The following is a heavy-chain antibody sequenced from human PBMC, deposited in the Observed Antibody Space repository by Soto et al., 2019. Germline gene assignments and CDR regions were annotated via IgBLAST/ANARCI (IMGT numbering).Heavy chain of an antibody. V-gene: IGHV4-34*01. Sequence: SETLSLTCAVYGGSFSGYYWSWIRQPPGKGLEWIGEINHSGSTNYNPSLKSRVTISIDTSKNQFSLSLRSVTAADTAVYFCVRRGRTSNGDWFDLWGQGILVTVSS. CDR2: INHSGST. J-gene: IGHJ5*02. CDR3: VRRGRTSNGDWFDL. CDR1: GGSFSGYY. D-gene: IGHD3-3*02.